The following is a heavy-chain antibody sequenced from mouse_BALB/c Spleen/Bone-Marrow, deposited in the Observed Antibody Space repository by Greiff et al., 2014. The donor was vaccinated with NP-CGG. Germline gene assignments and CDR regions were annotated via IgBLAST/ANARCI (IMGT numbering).Heavy chain of an antibody. V-gene: IGHV1S56*01. J-gene: IGHJ2*01. CDR3: ARRDYYGSSYVY. CDR1: GYTFTSYY. Sequence: VQLQQSGPELVKPGASVRISCTASGYTFTSYYIHWVKQRPGQGLEWIGWIYPGNVNTKYNEKFKGKATLTADKSSSTAYMQLSSLTSEDTAVYFGARRDYYGSSYVYWGQGTTLTVSS. CDR2: IYPGNVNT. D-gene: IGHD1-1*01.